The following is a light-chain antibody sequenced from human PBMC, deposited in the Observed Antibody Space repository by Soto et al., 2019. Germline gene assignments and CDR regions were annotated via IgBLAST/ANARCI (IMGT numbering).Light chain of an antibody. V-gene: IGKV3D-20*02. CDR3: QQRLHWPIT. Sequence: EIVLTQSPATLSLSPGERATLSCRASESVGSPYLAWYQQKPGQAPRLFIYGASNRATGVPDRFSGSGSGTDFTLTISRLEPEDFAVYYCQQRLHWPITFGQGTRLEIK. J-gene: IGKJ5*01. CDR2: GAS. CDR1: ESVGSPY.